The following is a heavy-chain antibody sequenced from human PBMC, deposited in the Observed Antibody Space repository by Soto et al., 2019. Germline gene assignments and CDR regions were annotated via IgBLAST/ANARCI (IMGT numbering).Heavy chain of an antibody. CDR3: AKDTRGSYYMFDF. D-gene: IGHD1-26*01. Sequence: EVQLVESGGGLVQPGKSLRLSCAASGFTFDDYAMHWVRQAPGKGLEWVSSISWNSDTIDYADSVRGRFTISRDNAKNSLYLQMNSLRAEDTALYYCAKDTRGSYYMFDFWGQGTLVTVSS. J-gene: IGHJ4*02. CDR2: ISWNSDTI. CDR1: GFTFDDYA. V-gene: IGHV3-9*01.